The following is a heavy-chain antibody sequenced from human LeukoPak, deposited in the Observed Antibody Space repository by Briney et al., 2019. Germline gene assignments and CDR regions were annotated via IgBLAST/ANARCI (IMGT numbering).Heavy chain of an antibody. J-gene: IGHJ4*02. V-gene: IGHV3-7*01. CDR2: IKHDGSEK. Sequence: GGSLRLSCAASGFIFTNYFMSWVRQAPGKGLEWVASIKHDGSEKCYVDSVRGRFTISRDNTMNSLYLQMSSLRAEDTAVYYCATDRGWRTSGYYLYYFEYWGQGTLVTYSS. CDR1: GFIFTNYF. D-gene: IGHD3-3*01. CDR3: ATDRGWRTSGYYLYYFEY.